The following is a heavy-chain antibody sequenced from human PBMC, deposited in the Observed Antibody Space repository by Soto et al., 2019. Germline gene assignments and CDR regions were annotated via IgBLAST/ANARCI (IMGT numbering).Heavy chain of an antibody. J-gene: IGHJ6*03. D-gene: IGHD6-19*01. CDR1: GFTFSSYA. V-gene: IGHV3-23*01. Sequence: EVQLLESGGGLVQPGGSLRLSCAASGFTFSSYAMSWVRQAPGKGLEWVSAISGSGGSTYHADSVKGRFTISRDNSKNTLYLQMNSLRAEDTAVYYCAKDPRRTVQWLTTSFYMDVWGKGTTVTVSS. CDR3: AKDPRRTVQWLTTSFYMDV. CDR2: ISGSGGST.